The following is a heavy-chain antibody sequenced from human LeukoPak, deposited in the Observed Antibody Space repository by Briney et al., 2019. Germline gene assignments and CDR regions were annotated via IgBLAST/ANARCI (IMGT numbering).Heavy chain of an antibody. CDR1: GFTFSSYA. CDR3: ARAMGRIPYYYDTLDF. D-gene: IGHD3-22*01. CDR2: ISYDGSNK. Sequence: GGSLRLSCAASGFTFSSYAMHWVRQAPGKGLEWVAVISYDGSNKYYADSVKGRFTISRDNAKNSLYLQMNSLRAEDTAVYYCARAMGRIPYYYDTLDFWGQGTLVTVSS. J-gene: IGHJ4*02. V-gene: IGHV3-30*04.